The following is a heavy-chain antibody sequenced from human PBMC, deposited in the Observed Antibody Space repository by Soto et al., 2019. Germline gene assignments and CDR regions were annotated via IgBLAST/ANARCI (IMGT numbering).Heavy chain of an antibody. CDR1: GLTFSDCY. Sequence: QVQLVESGGGLVKPGGSLRLSCAASGLTFSDCYMNWIRQAPGKGLEWVSYISSSGSSINYAGSVKGRFTISRDKAKTPLYLQMNSPRAEDTAMYYCARVRFGEWGYAMDVWGQGTTVTVSS. D-gene: IGHD3-10*01. CDR2: ISSSGSSI. CDR3: ARVRFGEWGYAMDV. V-gene: IGHV3-11*01. J-gene: IGHJ6*02.